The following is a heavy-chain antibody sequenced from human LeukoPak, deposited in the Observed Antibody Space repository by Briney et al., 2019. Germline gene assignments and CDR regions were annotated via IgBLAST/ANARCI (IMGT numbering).Heavy chain of an antibody. D-gene: IGHD4/OR15-4a*01. J-gene: IGHJ4*02. CDR1: GFTFSSYG. CDR3: ARRAGAYSHPYDY. CDR2: ICSDNT. V-gene: IGHV3-53*01. Sequence: PGGSLRLSCAASGFTFSSYGMSWVRQAPGKGLEWVSFICSDNTHYSDSVKGRFTISRDNSKNTLYLQMNSLRAEDTAVYYCARRAGAYSHPYDYWGQGTLVTVSS.